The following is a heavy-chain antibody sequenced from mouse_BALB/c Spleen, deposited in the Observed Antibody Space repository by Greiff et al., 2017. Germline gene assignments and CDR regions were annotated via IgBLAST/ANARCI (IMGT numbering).Heavy chain of an antibody. J-gene: IGHJ4*01. CDR3: TREDYYAMDY. CDR1: GFTFSDYY. CDR2: ISDGGSYT. Sequence: EVKLMESGGGLVKPGGSLKLSCAASGFTFSDYYMYWVRQTPEKRLEWVATISDGGSYTYYPDSVKGRFTISRDNAKNTLYLQMSSLKSEDTAMYYCTREDYYAMDYWGQGTSVTVSS. V-gene: IGHV5-4*02.